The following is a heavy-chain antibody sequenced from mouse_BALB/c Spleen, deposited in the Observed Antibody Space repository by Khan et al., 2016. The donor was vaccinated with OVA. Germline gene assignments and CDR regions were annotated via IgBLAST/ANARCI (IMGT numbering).Heavy chain of an antibody. CDR1: GYTFTNYG. D-gene: IGHD4-1*02. J-gene: IGHJ1*01. Sequence: QIQLVQSGPELKKPGETVKISCKASGYTFTNYGMNWVKQAPGKGLKWMGWINTYTGEPTYANDFKGRFAFSLETSASTAYLQINNLKNEDTATXFCARSNSYWYFDVWGAGTTVTVPS. CDR2: INTYTGEP. CDR3: ARSNSYWYFDV. V-gene: IGHV9-3-1*01.